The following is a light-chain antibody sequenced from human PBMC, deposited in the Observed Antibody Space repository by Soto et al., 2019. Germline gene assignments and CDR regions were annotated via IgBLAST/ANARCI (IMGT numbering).Light chain of an antibody. CDR3: QQYNSWLWT. CDR2: GAS. J-gene: IGKJ1*01. V-gene: IGKV3-15*01. Sequence: EMVMTQSPATLSVSPGEGATLSCGASQSVSSKLAWYQQKPGQAPRLLIYGASTRATGIPARFSGSGSGTEFTLIISSLQSEDSAVYYCQQYNSWLWTFGQGTQVDIK. CDR1: QSVSSK.